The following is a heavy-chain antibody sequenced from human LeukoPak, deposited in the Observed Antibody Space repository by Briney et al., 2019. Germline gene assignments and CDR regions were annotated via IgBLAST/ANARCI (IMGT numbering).Heavy chain of an antibody. CDR2: IRYDGSTK. D-gene: IGHD2-8*02. Sequence: GGSLRLSCAASGFTFSSHWMHWVRQAPGKGLEWVAFIRYDGSTKNYADSVKGRLTISRDNSKNTLYLQMNSLRAEDTAVYYCAKDISWCFDYWGQGTLVTVSS. CDR1: GFTFSSHW. V-gene: IGHV3-30*02. J-gene: IGHJ4*02. CDR3: AKDISWCFDY.